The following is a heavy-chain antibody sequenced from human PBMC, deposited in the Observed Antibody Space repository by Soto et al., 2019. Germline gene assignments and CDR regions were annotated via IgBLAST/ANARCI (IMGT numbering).Heavy chain of an antibody. D-gene: IGHD2-15*01. V-gene: IGHV1-3*01. CDR1: GDTFSTYT. J-gene: IGHJ4*02. CDR3: ARDLGGWPDY. CDR2: INAGNGNT. Sequence: ASVKVSCKVSGDTFSTYTITWVRQAPGQRLEWMGWINAGNGNTKYSQKFQGRVTITRDTSASTAYMELSSLRSEDTAVYYCARDLGGWPDYWGQGTLVTVSS.